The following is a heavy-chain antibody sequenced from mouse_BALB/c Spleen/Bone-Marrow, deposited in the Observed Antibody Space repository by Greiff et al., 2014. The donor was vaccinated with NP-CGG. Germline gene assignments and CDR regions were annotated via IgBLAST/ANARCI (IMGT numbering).Heavy chain of an antibody. J-gene: IGHJ4*01. CDR2: IYPGNVNT. Sequence: QVQLKESGPELVKPGASVRISCKASGYSFTSYYIHWVKRRPGQGLEWIGWIYPGNVNTKYNEKFKGKATLTADKSSGTAYMQLSSLTSEDSAVYFCARDTMDYWGQGTSVTVSS. V-gene: IGHV1S56*01. CDR3: ARDTMDY. CDR1: GYSFTSYY.